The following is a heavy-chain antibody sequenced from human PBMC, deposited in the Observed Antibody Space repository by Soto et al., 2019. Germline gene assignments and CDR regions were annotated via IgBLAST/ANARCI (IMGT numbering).Heavy chain of an antibody. D-gene: IGHD6-13*01. CDR3: ARFMESLYSSSAKYFQH. CDR1: GGTFSSYT. Sequence: QVQLVQSGAEVKKPGSSVKVSCKASGGTFSSYTISWVRQAPGQGLEWMGRIIPIIGIANYAQKFQGRVTITADKSTSTAYIELSSQRSEDTAGYYCARFMESLYSSSAKYFQHWGQGTLVTVSS. V-gene: IGHV1-69*02. CDR2: IIPIIGIA. J-gene: IGHJ1*01.